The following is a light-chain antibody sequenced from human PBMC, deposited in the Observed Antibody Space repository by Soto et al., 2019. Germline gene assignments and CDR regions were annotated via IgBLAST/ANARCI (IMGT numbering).Light chain of an antibody. J-gene: IGKJ4*01. Sequence: DIQMTQSPSTLSSYIGDRVTISYRASQSISSWLAWYQQKLGKAPKLLIYDASSLESGVPSRFSGSGSGTEFTLTISSLQPDDFATYYCQQYNSYPRTFGEGTKVDI. V-gene: IGKV1-5*01. CDR3: QQYNSYPRT. CDR2: DAS. CDR1: QSISSW.